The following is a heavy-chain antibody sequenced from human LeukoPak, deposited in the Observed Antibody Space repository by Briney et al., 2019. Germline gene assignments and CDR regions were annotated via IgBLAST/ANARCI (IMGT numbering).Heavy chain of an antibody. Sequence: GESLKISCKGSGYSFTSYWIGWVRQMPGKGLEWMGIIYPGDSDTRYSPSFQGQVTISAEKSISTAYLQWSSLKASDTAMYYCARHPVEMATMDQYYFDYWGQGTLVTVSS. CDR3: ARHPVEMATMDQYYFDY. CDR1: GYSFTSYW. D-gene: IGHD5-24*01. V-gene: IGHV5-51*01. CDR2: IYPGDSDT. J-gene: IGHJ4*02.